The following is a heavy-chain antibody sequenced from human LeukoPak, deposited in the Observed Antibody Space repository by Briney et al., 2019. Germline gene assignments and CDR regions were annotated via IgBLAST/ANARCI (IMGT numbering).Heavy chain of an antibody. V-gene: IGHV4-59*01. CDR2: IYYSGST. CDR3: ARIHYYDSSGYFLGFDP. CDR1: GGSISSYY. J-gene: IGHJ5*02. Sequence: SETLSLTCTVSGGSISSYYWSWIRQPPGKGLEWIGYIYYSGSTNYNPSLKSRVTISVDTSKNQFSLKLSSVTAADTAVYYCARIHYYDSSGYFLGFDPWGQGTLVTVSS. D-gene: IGHD3-22*01.